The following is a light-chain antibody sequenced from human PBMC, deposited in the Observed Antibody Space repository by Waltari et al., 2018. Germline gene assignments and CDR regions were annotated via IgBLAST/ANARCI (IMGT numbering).Light chain of an antibody. CDR2: GAS. Sequence: EVVMTQSPATLSVSPGERATLSCRASQSSYDNLAWYQHKHGHAPRLLIYGASTRATGIPARIRGSWSGTEFTLTISSLQSEDSAVYYCQQYNRWPPITFGQGTRLEVK. CDR3: QQYNRWPPIT. CDR1: QSSYDN. V-gene: IGKV3-15*01. J-gene: IGKJ5*01.